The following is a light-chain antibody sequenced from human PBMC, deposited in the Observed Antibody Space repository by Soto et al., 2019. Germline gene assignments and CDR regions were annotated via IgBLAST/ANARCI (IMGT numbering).Light chain of an antibody. CDR2: GAS. CDR3: QQYTGPPTT. CDR1: QSVSSSY. J-gene: IGKJ5*01. V-gene: IGKV3-20*01. Sequence: EIVLTQSPGTLSLSPGERATFSCRASQSVSSSYLAWYRQKPGQAPRLLIYGASSRATGIPDRFSGSGSGTDFTLTISRLEPEDFAVYFCQQYTGPPTTFGQGTRLEIK.